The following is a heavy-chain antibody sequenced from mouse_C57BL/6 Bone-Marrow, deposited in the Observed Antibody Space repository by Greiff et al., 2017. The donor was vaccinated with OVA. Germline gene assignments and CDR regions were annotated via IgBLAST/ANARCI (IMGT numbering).Heavy chain of an antibody. V-gene: IGHV1-55*01. Sequence: QVQLQQPGAELVKPGASVKMSCKASGYTFTSYWITWVKQRPGQGLEWIGDIYPGSGSTNYNEKFKSKATLTVDTSSSTAYMQLSSLTSEDSAVYYCASHYYGSSPYWYFDVWGTGTTVTVSP. J-gene: IGHJ1*03. CDR2: IYPGSGST. D-gene: IGHD1-1*01. CDR3: ASHYYGSSPYWYFDV. CDR1: GYTFTSYW.